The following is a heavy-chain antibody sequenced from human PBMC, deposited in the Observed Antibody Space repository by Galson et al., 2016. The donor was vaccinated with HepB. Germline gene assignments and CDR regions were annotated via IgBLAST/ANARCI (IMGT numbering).Heavy chain of an antibody. J-gene: IGHJ4*02. Sequence: SETLSLTCTVSGGSLSSFYWSWIRQPPGKELEWIGYISYSGTTNYNPSLQSRVSISIDTSQNQFSLKLSSVTAADSAVYYCTRGAKGVVVAADSWGRGTLVIVSS. CDR3: TRGAKGVVVAADS. CDR2: ISYSGTT. V-gene: IGHV4-59*01. D-gene: IGHD2-21*01. CDR1: GGSLSSFY.